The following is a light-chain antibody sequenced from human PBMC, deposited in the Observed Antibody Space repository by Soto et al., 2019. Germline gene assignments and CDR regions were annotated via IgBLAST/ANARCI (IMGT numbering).Light chain of an antibody. Sequence: QAALTQPASVSGSPGQSITISCTGSSSDVGGYDYVSWYQHQPGKAPKLMIYEVASRPSGVSNRFSGSKSGNTASLTIAGLRAEDEGDYYCSSHSSSNTLVVFGGGTKVTGL. V-gene: IGLV2-14*01. CDR2: EVA. CDR1: SSDVGGYDY. J-gene: IGLJ3*02. CDR3: SSHSSSNTLVV.